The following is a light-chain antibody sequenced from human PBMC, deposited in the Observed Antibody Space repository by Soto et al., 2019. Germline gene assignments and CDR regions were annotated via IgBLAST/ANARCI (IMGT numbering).Light chain of an antibody. CDR1: GSNIGAAYD. CDR3: QSYDSSLSGSV. J-gene: IGLJ2*01. Sequence: QLVLTQPPSVSGAPGQRVTISCTGSGSNIGAAYDVQWYQQFPGTAPKLLIYGNNNRPSGVPDRFSGSKSGTSASLAITGLQAEDEADYYCQSYDSSLSGSVFGGGTKLTVL. CDR2: GNN. V-gene: IGLV1-40*01.